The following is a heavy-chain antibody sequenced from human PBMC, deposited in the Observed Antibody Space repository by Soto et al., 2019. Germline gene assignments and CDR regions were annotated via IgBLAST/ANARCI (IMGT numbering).Heavy chain of an antibody. CDR2: IYPRNSDT. V-gene: IGHV5-51*01. J-gene: IGHJ6*02. Sequence: SLKSSCKGSGYSFTSYWIGWVRQMTGQGLEWMGIIYPRNSDTKYSPSFQGQVTISADKSISTAYLQWSRLKASDTAMYYCARVIPLVRGIGDFYYGMDVWAQGTTVTVS. D-gene: IGHD3-10*01. CDR3: ARVIPLVRGIGDFYYGMDV. CDR1: GYSFTSYW.